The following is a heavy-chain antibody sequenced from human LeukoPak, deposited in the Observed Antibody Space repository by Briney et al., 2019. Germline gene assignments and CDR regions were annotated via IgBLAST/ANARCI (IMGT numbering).Heavy chain of an antibody. CDR2: ISGSGGIT. J-gene: IGHJ3*02. CDR3: AKAQSYSSGWYTGQQVFDI. Sequence: GGSLRLSCAASGFTFSSYAMSWVRQAPGKGLEWVSGISGSGGITHYADSVKGRFTISRDNSKNTLYLQMNSLRVEDTAVYYCAKAQSYSSGWYTGQQVFDIWAQGKRVPVSS. D-gene: IGHD6-19*01. V-gene: IGHV3-23*01. CDR1: GFTFSSYA.